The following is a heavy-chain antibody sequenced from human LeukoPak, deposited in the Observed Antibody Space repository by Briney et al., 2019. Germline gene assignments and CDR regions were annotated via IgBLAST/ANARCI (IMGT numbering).Heavy chain of an antibody. CDR1: GFTFSSYAMH. CDR2: IYFTGNT. CDR3: ARTLTRSCSGATCYFTWFDP. D-gene: IGHD2-15*01. Sequence: GSLRLSCAASGFTFSSYAMHWVRQAPGKGLEWFGSIYFTGNTYYNPSLKSRVTLSVDTSKNQFSLKLTSVTAADTAVYYCARTLTRSCSGATCYFTWFDPWGQGALVTVSS. J-gene: IGHJ5*02. V-gene: IGHV4-39*01.